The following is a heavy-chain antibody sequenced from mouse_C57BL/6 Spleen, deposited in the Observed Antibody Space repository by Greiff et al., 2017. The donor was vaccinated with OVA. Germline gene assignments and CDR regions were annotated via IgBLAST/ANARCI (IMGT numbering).Heavy chain of an antibody. CDR2: ISNGGGST. CDR3: ARGPYYYGSSYLWYFDV. Sequence: EVKLMESGGGLVQPGGSLKLSCAASGFTFSDYYMYWVRQTPEKRLEWVAYISNGGGSTYYPDTVKGRFTISRDNAKNTLYLQMSRLKSEDTAMYYCARGPYYYGSSYLWYFDVWGTGTTVTVSS. CDR1: GFTFSDYY. V-gene: IGHV5-12*01. J-gene: IGHJ1*03. D-gene: IGHD1-1*01.